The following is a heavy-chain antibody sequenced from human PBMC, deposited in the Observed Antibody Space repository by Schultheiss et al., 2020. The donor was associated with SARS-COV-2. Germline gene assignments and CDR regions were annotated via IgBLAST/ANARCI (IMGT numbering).Heavy chain of an antibody. Sequence: ASVKVSCKASGYTFTGYYMHWVRQAPGQGLEWMGWINPNSGGTNYAQKFQGRVTITADESTSTAYMELSSLRSEDTAVYYCARRSSSTTFDYWGQGTLVTVSS. CDR2: INPNSGGT. CDR3: ARRSSSTTFDY. J-gene: IGHJ4*02. D-gene: IGHD6-13*01. CDR1: GYTFTGYY. V-gene: IGHV1-2*02.